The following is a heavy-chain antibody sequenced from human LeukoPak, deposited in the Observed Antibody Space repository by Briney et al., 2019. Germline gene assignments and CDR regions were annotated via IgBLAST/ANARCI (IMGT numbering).Heavy chain of an antibody. D-gene: IGHD3-10*01. CDR3: ARSPGRGAFDI. CDR1: GFTVSSNY. V-gene: IGHV3-53*04. CDR2: IYSGGST. J-gene: IGHJ3*02. Sequence: GGSLRLSCAASGFTVSSNYMSWVRQAPGKGLEWVSVIYSGGSTYYADSVKGRFTISRHNSKNTLYLQMNSLRAEDTAVYHCARSPGRGAFDIWGQGTMVTVSS.